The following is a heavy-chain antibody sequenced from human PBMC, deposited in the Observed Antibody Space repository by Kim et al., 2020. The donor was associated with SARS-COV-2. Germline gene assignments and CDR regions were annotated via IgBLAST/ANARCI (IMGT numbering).Heavy chain of an antibody. D-gene: IGHD4-4*01. CDR1: GYTFTSYA. Sequence: ASVKASCKASGYTFTSYAMNWVRQAPGQGLEWMGWINTNTGNPTYAQGFTGRFVFSLDTSVSTAYLQISSLKPEDTAVYYCARDYSNAFNYYYYMDVWGKGTTVTVSS. CDR2: INTNTGNP. V-gene: IGHV7-4-1*02. J-gene: IGHJ6*03. CDR3: ARDYSNAFNYYYYMDV.